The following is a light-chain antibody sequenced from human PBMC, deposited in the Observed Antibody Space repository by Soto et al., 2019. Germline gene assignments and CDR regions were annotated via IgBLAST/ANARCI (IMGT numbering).Light chain of an antibody. V-gene: IGKV1-6*01. CDR3: LHDYEFSCT. Sequence: AIQMTQSPSSLSASVGDRVTITCRASQGIRNDLGWYQQKPGKAPKLLIYSASSLASGVPSRFSGSGSGTDFTLTISSQQPEDFAIYYCLHDYEFSCTFGPGTRVEIK. CDR2: SAS. J-gene: IGKJ3*01. CDR1: QGIRND.